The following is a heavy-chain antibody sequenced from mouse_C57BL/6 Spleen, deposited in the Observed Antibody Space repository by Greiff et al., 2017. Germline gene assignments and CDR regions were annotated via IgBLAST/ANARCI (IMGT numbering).Heavy chain of an antibody. V-gene: IGHV1-69*01. J-gene: IGHJ4*01. CDR3: ARRGYGNSYYAMDY. CDR1: GYTFTSYW. D-gene: IGHD2-1*01. CDR2: IDPSDSST. Sequence: QVQLQQPGAELVMPGASVKLSCKASGYTFTSYWMHWVKQRPGQGLEWIGEIDPSDSSTNYNQKFKGKSTLTVDKSSSTAYMQLSSLTSEDSAVYYCARRGYGNSYYAMDYWGQGTSVTVSS.